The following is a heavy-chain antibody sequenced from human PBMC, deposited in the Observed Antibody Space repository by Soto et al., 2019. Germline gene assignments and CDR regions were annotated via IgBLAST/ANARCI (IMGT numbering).Heavy chain of an antibody. D-gene: IGHD4-17*01. V-gene: IGHV1-8*01. CDR1: GYTFTSYD. CDR2: MNPNSGNT. J-gene: IGHJ5*02. Sequence: QVQLVQSGAEVKKPGASVKVSCKASGYTFTSYDINWVRQATGQGLEYVGWMNPNSGNTAYVQKFQGRVTMTWDNSITTAYRELSSLRSEDTAVYFCARGIKYGAYSRWFDPWGQGTLVTVSS. CDR3: ARGIKYGAYSRWFDP.